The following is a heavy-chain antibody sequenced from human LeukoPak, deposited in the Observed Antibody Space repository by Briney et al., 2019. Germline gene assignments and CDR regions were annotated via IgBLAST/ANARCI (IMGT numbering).Heavy chain of an antibody. Sequence: GGSLRLSCAASGFSFSNFWMRWVRQAPGKGPEWVANIRPDGSGTDYVDSVKGRFTISRDNAKNSLYLQMNSLIAGDTAVYYCARDSSDYFDYWGQGALVTVSS. CDR1: GFSFSNFW. CDR2: IRPDGSGT. D-gene: IGHD3-22*01. CDR3: ARDSSDYFDY. V-gene: IGHV3-7*01. J-gene: IGHJ4*02.